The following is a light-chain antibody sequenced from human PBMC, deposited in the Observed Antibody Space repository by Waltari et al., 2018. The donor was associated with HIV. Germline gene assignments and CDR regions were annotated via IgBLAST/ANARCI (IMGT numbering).Light chain of an antibody. CDR2: EAV. V-gene: IGLV2-23*01. CDR3: CSYGGSSTWV. Sequence: QSALTQPASVSGSPGQSITISCTGTSSDVGNYNLVSWYQQYPGKAPKLMIYEAVKRPSGVSIRISASKSANTASLTISGLQAEDEADYYCCSYGGSSTWVFGGGTKLTVL. J-gene: IGLJ3*02. CDR1: SSDVGNYNL.